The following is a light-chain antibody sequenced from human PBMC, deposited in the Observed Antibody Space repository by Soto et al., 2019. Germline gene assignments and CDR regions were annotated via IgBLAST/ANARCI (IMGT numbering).Light chain of an antibody. CDR1: QSLSSSV. V-gene: IGKV3-20*01. CDR3: HQYGISPWT. J-gene: IGKJ1*01. Sequence: EIVLTQSPGTLSLPPGERATLSCRTSQSLSSSVLAWYQQKPGQAPRLLIYGASNRASGIPDMFSGRGSGTDFTLTINRLEPEDFAVYFCHQYGISPWTFGQGTKVEVK. CDR2: GAS.